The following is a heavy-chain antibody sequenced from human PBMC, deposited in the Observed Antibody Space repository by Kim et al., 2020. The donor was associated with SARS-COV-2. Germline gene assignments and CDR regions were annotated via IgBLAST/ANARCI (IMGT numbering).Heavy chain of an antibody. CDR2: IIPIFGTA. J-gene: IGHJ5*02. CDR3: ARSAPRTGWFDP. V-gene: IGHV1-69*13. Sequence: SVKVSCKASGGTFSSYAISWVRQAPGQGLEWMGGIIPIFGTANYAQKFQGRVTITADESTSTAYMELSSLRSEDTAVYYCARSAPRTGWFDPWGQGTLVTVSS. CDR1: GGTFSSYA.